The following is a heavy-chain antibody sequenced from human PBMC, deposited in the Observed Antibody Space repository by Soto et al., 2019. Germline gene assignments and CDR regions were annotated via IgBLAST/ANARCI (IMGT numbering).Heavy chain of an antibody. CDR1: GDSIRSSNYF. Sequence: SETLSLTCTVSGDSIRSSNYFWGWIRQPPGKGLEWVGSIYDSGSTYYNPSLKSRVTISADTSKNQFSLKLNSVTAADAAVYYCARPPTAKLDAFEIWGQGTMVTVSS. CDR3: ARPPTAKLDAFEI. J-gene: IGHJ3*02. V-gene: IGHV4-39*01. CDR2: IYDSGST.